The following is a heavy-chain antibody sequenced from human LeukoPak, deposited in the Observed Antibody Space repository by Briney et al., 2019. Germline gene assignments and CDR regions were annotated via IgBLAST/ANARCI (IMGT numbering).Heavy chain of an antibody. J-gene: IGHJ4*02. CDR3: AKDPALDYYDSSGYYLDYFDY. Sequence: GGSLRLSCAASGFTFSSYAMSWVRQAPGKGLEWVSAISGSGGSTYYADSVKGRFTISRDNSKNTLYLQMNSLRAEDTAVYYCAKDPALDYYDSSGYYLDYFDYWGQGTLVTVSS. CDR1: GFTFSSYA. D-gene: IGHD3-22*01. V-gene: IGHV3-23*01. CDR2: ISGSGGST.